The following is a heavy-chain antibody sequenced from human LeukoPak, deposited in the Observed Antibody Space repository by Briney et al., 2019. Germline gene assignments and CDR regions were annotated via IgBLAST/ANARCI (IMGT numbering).Heavy chain of an antibody. D-gene: IGHD5-24*01. Sequence: ASVKVSCKVSGYTLTELSMHWVRQAPGKGLEWMGGFDPEDGETIYAEKFQGRVTITADTSTDTAYMELSSLRSEDTAVYYCATFNLEMATTSDYWGQGTLVTVSS. CDR3: ATFNLEMATTSDY. V-gene: IGHV1-24*01. CDR2: FDPEDGET. J-gene: IGHJ4*02. CDR1: GYTLTELS.